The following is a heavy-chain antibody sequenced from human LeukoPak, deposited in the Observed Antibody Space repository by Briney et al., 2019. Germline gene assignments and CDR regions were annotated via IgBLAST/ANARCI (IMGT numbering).Heavy chain of an antibody. D-gene: IGHD6-19*01. CDR2: IYYSGST. Sequence: PSETLSLTCTVSGGSISSGGYYWRWIRQHPGKGLEWIGYIYYSGSTYYNPSLKSRVTISVDTSKNQFSLKLSSVTAADTAVYYCAREGSGSYWFDPWGQGTLVTVSS. CDR1: GGSISSGGYY. V-gene: IGHV4-31*03. CDR3: AREGSGSYWFDP. J-gene: IGHJ5*02.